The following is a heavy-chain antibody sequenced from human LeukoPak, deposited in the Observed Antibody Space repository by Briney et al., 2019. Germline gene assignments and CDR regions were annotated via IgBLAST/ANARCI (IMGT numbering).Heavy chain of an antibody. D-gene: IGHD3-22*01. CDR1: GFTFSSYA. CDR3: ARASDSSGYYDY. Sequence: GGSLRLSCAASGFTFSSYAMHWVRQAPGKGLEWVAVISYDGSNKYYADSVKGRFTISRDNAKNTLYLQMNSLRAEDAAVYYCARASDSSGYYDYWGQGTLVTVSS. J-gene: IGHJ4*02. V-gene: IGHV3-30*04. CDR2: ISYDGSNK.